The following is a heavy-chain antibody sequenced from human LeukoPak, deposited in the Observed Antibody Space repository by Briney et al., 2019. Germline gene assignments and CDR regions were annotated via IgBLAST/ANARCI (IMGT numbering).Heavy chain of an antibody. V-gene: IGHV3-21*01. CDR2: ISTRSGTYT. D-gene: IGHD3-22*01. J-gene: IGHJ5*02. CDR1: GFTFSSYG. CDR3: ASSGAISMIRNNWFDP. Sequence: PGGSLRLSCEASGFTFSSYGMTWVRQAPGKGLEWVSSISTRSGTYTYYADSVKGRFIISRDNAKNSLYLQMNSLRSDDTAVYYCASSGAISMIRNNWFDPWGQGTLVTVSA.